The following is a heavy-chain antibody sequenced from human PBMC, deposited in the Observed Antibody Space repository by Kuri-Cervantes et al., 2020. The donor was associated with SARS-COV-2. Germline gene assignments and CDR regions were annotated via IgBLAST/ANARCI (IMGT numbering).Heavy chain of an antibody. Sequence: GESLKIFCAASGFTFSSYGMHWVRQAPGKGLEWVAVISYDGSNKYYADSVKGRFTISRDNSKNTLYLQMNSLRAEDTAVYYCAKDAGDKGMDVWGQGATVTVSS. CDR3: AKDAGDKGMDV. J-gene: IGHJ6*02. V-gene: IGHV3-30*18. CDR1: GFTFSSYG. CDR2: ISYDGSNK.